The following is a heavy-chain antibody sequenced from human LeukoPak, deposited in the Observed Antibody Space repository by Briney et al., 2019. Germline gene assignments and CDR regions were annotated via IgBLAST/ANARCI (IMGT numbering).Heavy chain of an antibody. CDR2: ISSSGST. J-gene: IGHJ3*02. CDR1: GNSISSGDYY. V-gene: IGHV4-61*02. D-gene: IGHD3-22*01. Sequence: SETLSLTCTVSGNSISSGDYYWSWIRQPAGKGLEWIGRISSSGSTNYNPSLKSRVTISVDTSKNQFSLKLSSVTAADTAGYFCARGPYAYDSSGAFDIWGQGTMVTVSS. CDR3: ARGPYAYDSSGAFDI.